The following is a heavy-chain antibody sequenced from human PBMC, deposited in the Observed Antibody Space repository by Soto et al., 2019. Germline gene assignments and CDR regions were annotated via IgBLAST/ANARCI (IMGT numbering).Heavy chain of an antibody. V-gene: IGHV3-21*01. CDR2: ISSSSSYI. D-gene: IGHD5-12*01. CDR3: PRDSTVATIDY. J-gene: IGHJ4*02. CDR1: GFTFSSYS. Sequence: EVQLVESGGGLVKPGGALRLSCAASGFTFSSYSMNWVRQAPGKGLEWVSSISSSSSYIYYADSVKGRFTISRDNAKNSLYLQMNSLRAEDTAVYYCPRDSTVATIDYWGQGTLVTVSS.